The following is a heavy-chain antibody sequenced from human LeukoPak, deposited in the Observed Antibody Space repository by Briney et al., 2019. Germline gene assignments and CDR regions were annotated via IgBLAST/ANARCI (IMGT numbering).Heavy chain of an antibody. V-gene: IGHV4-34*01. CDR1: GGSFSGYY. CDR2: INHSGST. J-gene: IGHJ4*02. CDR3: ARGRREYQLLFMSVDY. D-gene: IGHD2-2*01. Sequence: PSETLSLTCAVYGGSFSGYYWSWLRQPPGKGREGIGEINHSGSTNYNPSLKSRVTISVDTSKNQFSLKLSSVTAADTAVYYCARGRREYQLLFMSVDYWGQGTLVTVSS.